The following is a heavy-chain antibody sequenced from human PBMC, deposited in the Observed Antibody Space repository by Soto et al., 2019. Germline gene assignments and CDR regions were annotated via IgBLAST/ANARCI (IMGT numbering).Heavy chain of an antibody. V-gene: IGHV2-5*02. CDR3: AHWGIAVRY. J-gene: IGHJ4*02. CDR1: GFSLSTSGVG. Sequence: QITLKESGPTPVKPTQTLTLTCTFSGFSLSTSGVGVGWIRQPPGKALEWLALIYWDDDKRYSPSLKSRLTITKDPAKTPVVLTMTNMDPVDTATYYCAHWGIAVRYWGQGTLVTVSS. D-gene: IGHD6-19*01. CDR2: IYWDDDK.